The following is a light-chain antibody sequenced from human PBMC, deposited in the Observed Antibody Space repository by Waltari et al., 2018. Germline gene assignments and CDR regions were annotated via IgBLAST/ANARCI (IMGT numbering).Light chain of an antibody. CDR1: STDGEGYDP. V-gene: IGLV2-8*01. J-gene: IGLJ3*02. Sequence: QSALTQPPSASGSPGQSITISCTGISTDGEGYDPAFWYQHHPGKAPKLLIYEVTKRPSGVPDRFSGSKSDNTASLAVSGLQAEDEADYYCSSYAGGSSLMFGGGTKLTVL. CDR3: SSYAGGSSLM. CDR2: EVT.